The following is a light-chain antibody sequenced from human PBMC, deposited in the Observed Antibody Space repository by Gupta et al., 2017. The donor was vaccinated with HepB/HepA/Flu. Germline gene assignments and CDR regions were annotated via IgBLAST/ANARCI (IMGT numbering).Light chain of an antibody. CDR3: SSYTATSAVEV. J-gene: IGLJ2*01. V-gene: IGLV2-14*01. CDR2: DVY. CDR1: TSDVGGYNH. Sequence: QSALIQPASVSGSPAQSITLPCTGTTSDVGGYNHVCWYQQYSGKPPTLIIYDVYYRPSGISNRFSGSKSGNTASLTISGLQSEDEANYYCSSYTATSAVEVFGGGTKLTVL.